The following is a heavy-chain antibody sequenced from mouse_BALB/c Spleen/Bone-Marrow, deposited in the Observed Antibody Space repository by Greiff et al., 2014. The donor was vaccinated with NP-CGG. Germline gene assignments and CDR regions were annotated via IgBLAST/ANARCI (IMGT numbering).Heavy chain of an antibody. CDR1: GFSLTSYG. CDR2: IWAGGST. V-gene: IGHV2-9*02. CDR3: ARVYLWYFEV. D-gene: IGHD2-3*01. J-gene: IGHJ1*01. Sequence: VKLLESGPGLVAPSQSLSITCTVSGFSLTSYGVHWVRQPPGKGLEWLGVIWAGGSTTYYSALLSRLSISKDNSKSHVFLKRKSLQTDDTAMDYGARVYLWYFEVWGAGTTVTV.